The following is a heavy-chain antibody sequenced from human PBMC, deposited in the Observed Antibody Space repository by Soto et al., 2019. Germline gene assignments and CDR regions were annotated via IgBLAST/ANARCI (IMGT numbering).Heavy chain of an antibody. Sequence: SVKVSCKASGGTFSSYAISWVRQAPGQGLEWMGGIIPIFGTANYAQKFQGRVTITADESTSTAYMELSSLRSEDTAVYYCARDDRQNYYGSGSYYTDYYYYGMAVWGQGTTVTVSS. D-gene: IGHD3-10*01. CDR3: ARDDRQNYYGSGSYYTDYYYYGMAV. V-gene: IGHV1-69*13. CDR2: IIPIFGTA. J-gene: IGHJ6*02. CDR1: GGTFSSYA.